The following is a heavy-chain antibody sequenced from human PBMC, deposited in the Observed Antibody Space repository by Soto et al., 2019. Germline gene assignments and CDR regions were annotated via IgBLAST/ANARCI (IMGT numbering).Heavy chain of an antibody. CDR2: TYYRSKWYS. V-gene: IGHV6-1*01. Sequence: SQTLSLTCAVSGDSVSSNSAAWNWIRQSPSRGLEWLGRTYYRSKWYSYYAESVKGRITINADTSKNQFSLHLNSVTPQDTAVYYCARGPSPLAYWGRGTVVTGSS. J-gene: IGHJ4*02. CDR1: GDSVSSNSAA. D-gene: IGHD6-6*01. CDR3: ARGPSPLAY.